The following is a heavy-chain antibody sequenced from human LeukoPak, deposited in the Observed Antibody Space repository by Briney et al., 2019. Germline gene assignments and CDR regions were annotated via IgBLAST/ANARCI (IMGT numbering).Heavy chain of an antibody. CDR2: INHSGST. CDR3: ARGARGTPAANYFDY. Sequence: SETLSLTCAVYGGSFSGYYWSWIRQPPGKGLEWIGEINHSGSTNYNPSLKSRGTISVDTSKSQFSLKLSSVTAADTAVYYCARGARGTPAANYFDYWGQGTLVTVSS. D-gene: IGHD2-2*01. J-gene: IGHJ4*02. V-gene: IGHV4-34*01. CDR1: GGSFSGYY.